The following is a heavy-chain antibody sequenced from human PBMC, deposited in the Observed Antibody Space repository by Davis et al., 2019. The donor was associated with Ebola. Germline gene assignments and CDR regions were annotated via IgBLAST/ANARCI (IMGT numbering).Heavy chain of an antibody. V-gene: IGHV3-30*02. D-gene: IGHD4-11*01. CDR2: VRSHGSDD. Sequence: GGSLRLSCAASGFTFNIFDMHWVRQAPGRGLEWVAFVRSHGSDDHYADSVKGRFTISRDNSKNTLYLQMNSLRPEDTAVYYCARDSDDYNFDYWGQGTLVTVSS. CDR1: GFTFNIFD. CDR3: ARDSDDYNFDY. J-gene: IGHJ4*02.